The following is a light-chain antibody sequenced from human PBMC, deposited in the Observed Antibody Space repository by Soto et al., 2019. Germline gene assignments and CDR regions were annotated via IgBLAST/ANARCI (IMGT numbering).Light chain of an antibody. J-gene: IGLJ1*01. CDR2: DVG. Sequence: RNQPAFVSGKSGELSSIRYTRTKSFVGGYNSVSCYQHHPGKAPKLILYDVGDRPSGVSYRFSGSKSGNTASLTISWLKAADEAEYLFRSQPSSMTNVFGSGTLVTVL. CDR3: RSQPSSMTNV. V-gene: IGLV2-14*03. CDR1: KSFVGGYNS.